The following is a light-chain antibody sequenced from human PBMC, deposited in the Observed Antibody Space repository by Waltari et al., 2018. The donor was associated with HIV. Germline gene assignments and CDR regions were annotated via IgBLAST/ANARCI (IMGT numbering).Light chain of an antibody. CDR3: SSYADTNNVL. Sequence: QSALTQPPSASGSPGQSVTLSCTGTSSDVGGFDYVSWYQQHPAKAPKLLMYAVNRRPAGVPDRFAGSKSGNTASLTVSGLQTEDEADYYCSSYADTNNVLFGGGTKLTVL. CDR1: SSDVGGFDY. V-gene: IGLV2-8*01. J-gene: IGLJ3*02. CDR2: AVN.